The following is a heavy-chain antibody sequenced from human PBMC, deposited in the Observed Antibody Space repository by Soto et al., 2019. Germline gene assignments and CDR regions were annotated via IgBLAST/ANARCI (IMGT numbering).Heavy chain of an antibody. Sequence: EVQLVESGGGLVQPGRSLRLSCAASGFTFDDYAMHWVRQAPGKGLEWVSGINWNSDRIGYADSVKGRFTISRDNAKNSLYLQMNSLRAEDTALYYCAKGSSSWYEVPYDYWGQGTLVTVSS. CDR2: INWNSDRI. CDR3: AKGSSSWYEVPYDY. V-gene: IGHV3-9*01. J-gene: IGHJ4*02. CDR1: GFTFDDYA. D-gene: IGHD6-13*01.